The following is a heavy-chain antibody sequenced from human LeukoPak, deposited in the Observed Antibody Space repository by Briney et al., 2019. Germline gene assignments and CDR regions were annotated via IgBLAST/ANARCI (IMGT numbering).Heavy chain of an antibody. D-gene: IGHD5-24*01. CDR1: GDSVASNSTA. V-gene: IGHV6-1*01. Sequence: SQTLSLTCVISGDSVASNSTACNWIRQSPSRGLEWLGRTYYRSKWYNVYALSMKSRITINPDTSKNQFSLQLNSVTPEDTAVYYCARGSQGDGYSADEAFDFWGQGTMVTVS. CDR3: ARGSQGDGYSADEAFDF. J-gene: IGHJ3*01. CDR2: TYYRSKWYN.